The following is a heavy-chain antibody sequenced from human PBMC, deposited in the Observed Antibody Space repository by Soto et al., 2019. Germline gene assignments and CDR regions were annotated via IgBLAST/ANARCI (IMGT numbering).Heavy chain of an antibody. D-gene: IGHD5-12*01. Sequence: QVQLQQWGAGLLKPSETLSLTCDVYGGSFSRYYWNWIRQPPGKGLEWLGEINHSGSTNYNPSLESRVTISLDTSKTQFSLKLTSVTAADTAAYYCARGEGRLVGTWFDPWGQGTLVTVSS. CDR2: INHSGST. J-gene: IGHJ5*02. V-gene: IGHV4-34*01. CDR3: ARGEGRLVGTWFDP. CDR1: GGSFSRYY.